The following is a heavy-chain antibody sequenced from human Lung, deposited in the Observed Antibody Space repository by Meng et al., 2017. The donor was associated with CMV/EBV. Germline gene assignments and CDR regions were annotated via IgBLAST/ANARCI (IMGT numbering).Heavy chain of an antibody. V-gene: IGHV3-30*02. CDR1: GFAFDTYG. CDR3: AKDQLLFGGPNAYFDD. CDR2: IRHDASNK. D-gene: IGHD3-16*01. Sequence: GGSXRLXCAASGFAFDTYGMHWVRQAPGKRLEWVAFIRHDASNKFYGDAVRGRFTISRDNSKNTLYLQMNSLRAEETAMYYCAKDQLLFGGPNAYFDDWGQGTXVTVSS. J-gene: IGHJ4*02.